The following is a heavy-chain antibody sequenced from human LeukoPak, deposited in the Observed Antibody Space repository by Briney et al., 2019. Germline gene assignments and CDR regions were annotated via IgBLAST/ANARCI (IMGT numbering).Heavy chain of an antibody. J-gene: IGHJ3*02. Sequence: GAALKISCKGSCCSFTNYWIGWVRPLPGKGVEWMGIIYPGDSDTIYSPSFQGQVTLSAAKSISTAYLQWSSLKASDTAMYYCARLGQLERRSAFDIWGQGTLVTVSS. CDR1: CCSFTNYW. CDR3: ARLGQLERRSAFDI. V-gene: IGHV5-51*01. CDR2: IYPGDSDT. D-gene: IGHD1-1*01.